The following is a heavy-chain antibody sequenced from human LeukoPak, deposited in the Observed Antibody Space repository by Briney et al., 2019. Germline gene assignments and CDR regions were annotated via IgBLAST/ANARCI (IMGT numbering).Heavy chain of an antibody. CDR3: ARDLYSSRTNDAFVI. Sequence: SETLSLTCAVYGGSFSGYYWSWIRRPPGKGLEWIGEINHSGSTNYNPSLKSRVTISVDTSKNQFSLKLSSVTAADTAVYYCARDLYSSRTNDAFVIWGQGTMVTVSS. CDR1: GGSFSGYY. D-gene: IGHD6-13*01. CDR2: INHSGST. J-gene: IGHJ3*02. V-gene: IGHV4-34*01.